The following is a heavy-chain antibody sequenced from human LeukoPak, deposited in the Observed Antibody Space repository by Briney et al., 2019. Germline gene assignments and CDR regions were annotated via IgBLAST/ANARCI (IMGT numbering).Heavy chain of an antibody. V-gene: IGHV3-48*03. D-gene: IGHD4-17*01. J-gene: IGHJ3*02. CDR2: IRSRGSTI. CDR1: GFMFSSYE. Sequence: GGSLRLSCAASGFMFSSYEMNWVRQAPGKGLEWVSYIRSRGSTIYYADSVKGRFTISRDNAKNSLYLQMNSLRAEDTAVYYCARARVPSTVTAAFDIWGQGTMVTVSS. CDR3: ARARVPSTVTAAFDI.